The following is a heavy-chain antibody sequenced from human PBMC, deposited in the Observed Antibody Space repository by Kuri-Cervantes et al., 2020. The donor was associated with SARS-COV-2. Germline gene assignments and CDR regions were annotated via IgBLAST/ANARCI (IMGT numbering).Heavy chain of an antibody. CDR1: GYTFTSYG. CDR3: ARVLDYGDYLDYYMDV. D-gene: IGHD4-17*01. V-gene: IGHV1-18*01. J-gene: IGHJ6*03. Sequence: ASVKVSCKASGYTFTSYGISWVRQAPGQGLEWMGWISAYNGNTNYAQKLQGRVTMTTDTSTSTAYMELRSLRSDDTAVYYCARVLDYGDYLDYYMDVWGKGTTVTVSS. CDR2: ISAYNGNT.